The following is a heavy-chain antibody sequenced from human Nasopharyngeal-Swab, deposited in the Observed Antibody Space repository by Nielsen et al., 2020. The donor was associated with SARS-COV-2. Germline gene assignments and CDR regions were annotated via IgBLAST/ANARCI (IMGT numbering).Heavy chain of an antibody. CDR3: AKKYGTRGWYVGLDY. V-gene: IGHV3-23*01. CDR2: AGGNDRST. Sequence: GESLKISCAASGFGFSAFAMSWVRQAPGKGLEWVSAAGGNDRSTFYADSVRGRFTISRDNSKNTLYLQMNSLRAEDTALYYCAKKYGTRGWYVGLDYWGQGTQVTVSS. J-gene: IGHJ4*02. CDR1: GFGFSAFA. D-gene: IGHD6-19*01.